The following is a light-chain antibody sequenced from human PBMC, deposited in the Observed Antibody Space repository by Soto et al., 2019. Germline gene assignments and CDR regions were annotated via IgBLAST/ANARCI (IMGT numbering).Light chain of an antibody. CDR3: QQYNSYSLT. J-gene: IGKJ1*01. Sequence: EIHITQSPSALSASVGDRVTITCRASQSISSWLAWYQQKPGKAPKLLIYDASSLESGVPSRFSGSGSGTEFTLTISSLQPDDFATYYCQQYNSYSLTFGQGTKVDIK. CDR2: DAS. CDR1: QSISSW. V-gene: IGKV1-5*01.